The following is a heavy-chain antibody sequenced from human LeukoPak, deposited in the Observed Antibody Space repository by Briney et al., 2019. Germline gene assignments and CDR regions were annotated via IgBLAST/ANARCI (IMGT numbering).Heavy chain of an antibody. CDR2: INHSGST. Sequence: PSETLSLTCIVSGGSISSYYWSWIRQPPGKGLEWIGEINHSGSTNYNPSLKSRVTISVDTSKNQFSLKLSSVTAADTAVYYCARGPTHRPISSSWYLSTSGRHYYYGMDVWGQGTTVTVSS. CDR1: GGSISSYY. D-gene: IGHD6-13*01. CDR3: ARGPTHRPISSSWYLSTSGRHYYYGMDV. J-gene: IGHJ6*02. V-gene: IGHV4-34*01.